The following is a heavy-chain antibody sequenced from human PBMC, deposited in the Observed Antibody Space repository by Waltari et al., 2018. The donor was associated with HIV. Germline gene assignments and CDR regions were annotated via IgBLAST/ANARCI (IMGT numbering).Heavy chain of an antibody. CDR1: GYTFTGYF. CDR3: ARQMTFYDAFDI. J-gene: IGHJ3*02. V-gene: IGHV1-2*02. Sequence: QVQLVQSGAEVKKPGASVKVSCKASGYTFTGYFMHWVRQAPGQGLGWMGWIYPNTGNTNYSQKFQGRVTMTRDTSISTAYMELRRLRSDDTAMYYCARQMTFYDAFDIWGQGTMVTVSS. CDR2: IYPNTGNT.